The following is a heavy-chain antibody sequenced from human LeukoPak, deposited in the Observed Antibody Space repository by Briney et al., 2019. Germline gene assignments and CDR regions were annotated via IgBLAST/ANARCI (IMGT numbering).Heavy chain of an antibody. V-gene: IGHV1-69*05. CDR2: IIPIFGTA. J-gene: IGHJ4*02. CDR3: ARGEMAAGQFDY. Sequence: ASVKVSCKASGGTFISYAISWVRQAPGQGVEGMGRIIPIFGTANYAQKFQGRVTITTDESTSTAYMELSSLRSEDTAVYYCARGEMAAGQFDYWGQGTLVTVSS. D-gene: IGHD6-13*01. CDR1: GGTFISYA.